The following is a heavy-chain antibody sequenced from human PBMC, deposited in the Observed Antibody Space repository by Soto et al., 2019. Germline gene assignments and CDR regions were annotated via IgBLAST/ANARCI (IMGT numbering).Heavy chain of an antibody. Sequence: ASVKVSCKASGYTFTSYAMHWVRQAPEQRLEWMGWINAGNGNTKYSQKFQGRVTITRDTSASTVYMELSSLRSEDTAVYYCARGGDYGGNSRLYWYFDLWGRGTLVTVSS. CDR1: GYTFTSYA. CDR3: ARGGDYGGNSRLYWYFDL. CDR2: INAGNGNT. J-gene: IGHJ2*01. V-gene: IGHV1-3*01. D-gene: IGHD4-17*01.